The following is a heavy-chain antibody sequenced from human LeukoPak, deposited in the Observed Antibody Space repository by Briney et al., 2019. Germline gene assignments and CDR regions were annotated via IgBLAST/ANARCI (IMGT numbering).Heavy chain of an antibody. CDR3: ATTDLYGSGSYYGDY. V-gene: IGHV3-7*01. J-gene: IGHJ4*02. Sequence: GGSLRLSCAASGFTFSSYWMSWVRQAPGKGLEWVANIKQDGSEKYYVDSVKGRFTISRDNAKNSLYLQMNSLRAEDTAVYYCATTDLYGSGSYYGDYWGQGALVTVSS. CDR2: IKQDGSEK. D-gene: IGHD3-10*01. CDR1: GFTFSSYW.